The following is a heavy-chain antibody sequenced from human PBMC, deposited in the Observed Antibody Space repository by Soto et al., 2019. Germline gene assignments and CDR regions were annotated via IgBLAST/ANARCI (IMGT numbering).Heavy chain of an antibody. J-gene: IGHJ4*02. D-gene: IGHD3-22*01. V-gene: IGHV1-69*01. CDR3: AARGDSSGYCPFDY. CDR2: IIPIFGTA. Sequence: QVPLVQSGAEVKKPGSSVKVSCKASGGTFSSYAISWVRQAPGQGLEWMGGIIPIFGTANYAQKFQGRVTITADESTSTAYMELSSLRSEDTAVYYCAARGDSSGYCPFDYWGQGTLVTVSS. CDR1: GGTFSSYA.